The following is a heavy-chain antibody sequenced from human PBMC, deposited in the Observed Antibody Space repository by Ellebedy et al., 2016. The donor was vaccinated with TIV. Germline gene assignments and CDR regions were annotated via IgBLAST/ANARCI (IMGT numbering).Heavy chain of an antibody. CDR2: TYYSGYT. CDR3: ARQSGIAAGDYYMDV. D-gene: IGHD6-25*01. CDR1: GGSISNTNYY. J-gene: IGHJ6*03. V-gene: IGHV4-39*01. Sequence: SETLSLTXSVSGGSISNTNYYWGWIRQSPGKGLEWIASTYYSGYTYYNPSLESRITTSVDTSKNQFSLKLRSVTAADTAVYYCARQSGIAAGDYYMDVWGKGTTVTVSS.